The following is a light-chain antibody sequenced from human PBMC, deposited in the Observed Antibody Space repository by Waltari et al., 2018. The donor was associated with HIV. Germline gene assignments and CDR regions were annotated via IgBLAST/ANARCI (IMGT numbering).Light chain of an antibody. CDR2: EVN. J-gene: IGLJ3*02. V-gene: IGLV2-8*01. CDR3: NSYAGSNNWV. Sequence: QSALTQPPSASGSPGQSVTISCTGTSSDVGGSKYVSWYQPHPGKAPKLMIYEVNKRPSGVPDRFSGSKSANTASLTVSVLQADDEADYYCNSYAGSNNWVFGGGTKLTVL. CDR1: SSDVGGSKY.